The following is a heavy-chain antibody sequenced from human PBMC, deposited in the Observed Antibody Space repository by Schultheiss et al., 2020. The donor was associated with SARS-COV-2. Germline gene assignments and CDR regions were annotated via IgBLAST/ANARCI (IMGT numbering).Heavy chain of an antibody. J-gene: IGHJ4*02. CDR2: IIPIFGTA. Sequence: SVKVSCKASGYTFTSYDINWVRQATGQGLEWMGGIIPIFGTANYAQKFQGRVTITADESTSTAYMELSSLRSEDTAVYYCAREVPAANSIQPVYYFDYWGQGTLVTVSS. V-gene: IGHV1-69*13. D-gene: IGHD2-2*01. CDR3: AREVPAANSIQPVYYFDY. CDR1: GYTFTSYD.